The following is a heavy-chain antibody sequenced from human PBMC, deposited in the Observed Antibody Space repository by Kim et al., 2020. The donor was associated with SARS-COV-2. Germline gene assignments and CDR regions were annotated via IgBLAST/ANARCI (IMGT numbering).Heavy chain of an antibody. D-gene: IGHD3-22*01. Sequence: ASVKVSCKASGYTFTSYGISWVRQAPGQGLEWMGWISAYNGNTNYAQKLQGRVTMTTDTSTSTAYMELRSLRSDDTAVYYCARDIPPPNYYDSSGYYGLYSAEFDYWGQGTLVTVSS. CDR1: GYTFTSYG. V-gene: IGHV1-18*01. CDR3: ARDIPPPNYYDSSGYYGLYSAEFDY. CDR2: ISAYNGNT. J-gene: IGHJ4*02.